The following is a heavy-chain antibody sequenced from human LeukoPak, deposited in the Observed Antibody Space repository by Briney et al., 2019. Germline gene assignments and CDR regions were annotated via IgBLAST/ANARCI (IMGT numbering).Heavy chain of an antibody. CDR1: GFTFSSYV. CDR2: ISGSGGST. J-gene: IGHJ4*02. V-gene: IGHV3-23*01. D-gene: IGHD3-22*01. CDR3: ATYYYDSSGSYYFDY. Sequence: LPGGSLRLSCAASGFTFSSYVMSWVRQAPGKGLEWLSAISGSGGSTYYADSVKGRFTISRDNSKNTLYLQMNSLRAEDTAVYYCATYYYDSSGSYYFDYWGQGTLVTVSS.